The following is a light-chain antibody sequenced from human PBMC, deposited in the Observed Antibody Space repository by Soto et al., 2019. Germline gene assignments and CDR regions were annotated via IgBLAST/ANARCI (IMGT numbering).Light chain of an antibody. CDR1: QSVSSSY. J-gene: IGKJ1*01. CDR3: QQYGSSPWT. CDR2: GAS. Sequence: DMVLTQSPGTLSLSPGERATLSCSASQSVSSSYLACYQQKPGQAPRLLIYGASSRATGIPDRFSGSGSGTDFTLTISRLEPEDFAVYYCQQYGSSPWTFGQGTKVEI. V-gene: IGKV3-20*01.